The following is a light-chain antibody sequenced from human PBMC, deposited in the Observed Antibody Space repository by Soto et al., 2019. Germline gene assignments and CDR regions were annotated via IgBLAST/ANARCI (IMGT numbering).Light chain of an antibody. V-gene: IGKV3-20*01. CDR1: QSVPSTY. CDR2: GAS. Sequence: EIVLTQSPGTLSLSQGERATLSCRASQSVPSTYLAWYQQRPGQAPRLLIYGASTRAPGIPDRFSGSGSGTGFTHTVSGLEPEDFAVYFCQQYGSSPPFTFGPGNKVDIK. J-gene: IGKJ3*01. CDR3: QQYGSSPPFT.